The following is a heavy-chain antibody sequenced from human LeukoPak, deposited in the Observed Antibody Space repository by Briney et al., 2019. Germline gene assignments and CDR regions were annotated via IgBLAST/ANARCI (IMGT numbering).Heavy chain of an antibody. Sequence: SETLSLTCAVYGGSFSGYYWSWIRQPPGKGLERIGEINHSGSTNYNPSLKSRVTISVDTSKNQFSLKLSSVTAADTAVYYCARAAPTVTTDYWGQGTLVTVSP. V-gene: IGHV4-34*01. CDR3: ARAAPTVTTDY. CDR2: INHSGST. CDR1: GGSFSGYY. D-gene: IGHD4-17*01. J-gene: IGHJ4*02.